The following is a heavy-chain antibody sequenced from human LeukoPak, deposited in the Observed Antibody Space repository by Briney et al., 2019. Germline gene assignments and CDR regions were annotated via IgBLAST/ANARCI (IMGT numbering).Heavy chain of an antibody. CDR3: ARVSHQLPYYYYYYMDV. J-gene: IGHJ6*03. CDR2: ISSSSSYI. V-gene: IGHV3-21*01. Sequence: GGSLRLSCAASGFTFSSYSMNWVRQAPGKGLEWVSSISSSSSYIYYADSVKGRFTISRDNAKNSLYLQMNSLRAEDTAVYYCARVSHQLPYYYYYYMDVWGKGTTVTVSS. D-gene: IGHD2-2*01. CDR1: GFTFSSYS.